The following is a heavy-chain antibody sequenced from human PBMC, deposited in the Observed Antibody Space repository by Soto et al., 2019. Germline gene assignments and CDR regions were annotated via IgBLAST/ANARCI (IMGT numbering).Heavy chain of an antibody. CDR1: GFTFSRYS. J-gene: IGHJ4*02. D-gene: IGHD3-22*01. CDR3: AREADFASSGYVLDY. CDR2: VTSSSSSM. V-gene: IGHV3-21*02. Sequence: EVQLVESGGGLVKPGGSLRLSCAASGFTFSRYSMNWVRQAPGKGLEWVSCVTSSSSSMFYADSVKGRFTISRDDAKESLFLQMNSLRADDTAVYYCAREADFASSGYVLDYWGQGTLVTVSS.